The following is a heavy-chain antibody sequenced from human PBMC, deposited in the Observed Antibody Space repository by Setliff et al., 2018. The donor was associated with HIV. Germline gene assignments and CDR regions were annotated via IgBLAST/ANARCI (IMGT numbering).Heavy chain of an antibody. Sequence: ASVKVSCKASGGTFSSYAISWVRQAPGQGLEWMGWINTDTGNPTYAQGFTGRFVFSLDTSVSTAYLQISSLRAEDTAVYYCAILGVAATDDAFDIWSQGTMVTVS. CDR3: AILGVAATDDAFDI. CDR2: INTDTGNP. D-gene: IGHD2-15*01. V-gene: IGHV7-4-1*02. J-gene: IGHJ3*02. CDR1: GGTFSSYA.